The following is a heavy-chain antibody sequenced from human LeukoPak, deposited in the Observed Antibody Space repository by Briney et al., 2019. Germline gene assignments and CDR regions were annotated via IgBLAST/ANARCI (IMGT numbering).Heavy chain of an antibody. V-gene: IGHV4-39*01. Sequence: SETLSLTCTVSGVSISSSNSYWGWIRQPPGKGLEWIGSIYYSGSTYYNPSLKSRVTISVDTSKNQFSLKLSSVTAADTAVYYCARTIMGRYFDWLPHFDYWGQGTLVTVSS. CDR1: GVSISSSNSY. CDR2: IYYSGST. J-gene: IGHJ4*02. D-gene: IGHD3-9*01. CDR3: ARTIMGRYFDWLPHFDY.